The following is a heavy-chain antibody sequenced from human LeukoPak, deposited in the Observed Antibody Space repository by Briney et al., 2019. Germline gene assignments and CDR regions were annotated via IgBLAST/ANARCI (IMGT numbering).Heavy chain of an antibody. D-gene: IGHD2-2*02. V-gene: IGHV1-18*01. CDR3: ARDKGVVVVPAAIHPFDY. CDR1: GYTFTSYG. Sequence: ASVKVSCKASGYTFTSYGISWVRQAPGQGLEWMGWISAYNGNTNYAQKLQGRVTMTTDTSTSTAYMELRSLRSDDTAVYYRARDKGVVVVPAAIHPFDYWGQGTLVTVSS. J-gene: IGHJ4*02. CDR2: ISAYNGNT.